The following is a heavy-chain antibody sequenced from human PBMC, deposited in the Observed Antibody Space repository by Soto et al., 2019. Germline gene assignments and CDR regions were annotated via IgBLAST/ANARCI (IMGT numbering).Heavy chain of an antibody. CDR3: ARDLRPGWELLSNYGMDV. V-gene: IGHV1-2*02. CDR1: GYTFTGYY. Sequence: QVQLVQSGAEVKKPGASVKVSCKASGYTFTGYYMHWVRQAPGQGLEWMGWINPNSGGTNYAQKFQGRVTMTRDTSISTAYMGLSRLGSDDTAVYYCARDLRPGWELLSNYGMDVWGQGTTVTVSS. D-gene: IGHD1-26*01. J-gene: IGHJ6*02. CDR2: INPNSGGT.